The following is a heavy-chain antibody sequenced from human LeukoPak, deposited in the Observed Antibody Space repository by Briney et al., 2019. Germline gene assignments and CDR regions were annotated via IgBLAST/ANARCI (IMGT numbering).Heavy chain of an antibody. D-gene: IGHD3-10*01. CDR1: GGSISGYY. CDR2: IYYSGRT. J-gene: IGHJ4*02. V-gene: IGHV4-59*08. CDR3: ARHKRGCNYGSDYFDS. Sequence: AETLSLTCTVSGGSISGYYWSWLRQPPGKGLEWIGYIYYSGRTNYNPSLKSRITISVDTSKNQFSLKLSSVTAADTAVYCCARHKRGCNYGSDYFDSWGQGTLVTVSS.